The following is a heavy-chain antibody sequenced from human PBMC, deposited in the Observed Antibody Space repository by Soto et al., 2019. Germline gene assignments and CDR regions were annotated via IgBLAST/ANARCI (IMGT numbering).Heavy chain of an antibody. D-gene: IGHD6-19*01. CDR2: IYYSGST. CDR3: ARESRLVYAFDI. J-gene: IGHJ3*02. CDR1: GGSISSGGYY. V-gene: IGHV4-61*08. Sequence: SETLSLTCTVSGGSISSGGYYWSWIRQHPGKGLEWIGYIYYSGSTNYNPSLKSRVTISVDTSKNQFSLKLSSVTAADTAVYYCARESRLVYAFDIWGQGTMVTVSS.